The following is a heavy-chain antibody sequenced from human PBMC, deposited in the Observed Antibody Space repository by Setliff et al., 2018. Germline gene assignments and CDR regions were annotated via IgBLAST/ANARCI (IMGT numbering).Heavy chain of an antibody. D-gene: IGHD6-25*01. CDR1: GDSISSGYYY. V-gene: IGHV4-39*01. Sequence: SETLSLTCTVSGDSISSGYYYWDWIRQPPGKGLEWIGSIYYSGSTYYNPSLKSRVTIFVDTSKNQFSLSLHSVTAADTAVYYCARRRSSAFYWYFDLWGRGTLVTV. CDR2: IYYSGST. CDR3: ARRRSSAFYWYFDL. J-gene: IGHJ2*01.